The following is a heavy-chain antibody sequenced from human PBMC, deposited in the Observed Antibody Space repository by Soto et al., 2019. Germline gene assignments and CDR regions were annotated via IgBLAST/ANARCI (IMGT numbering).Heavy chain of an antibody. CDR3: ARELVRGVHYYYYGMDV. J-gene: IGHJ6*02. Sequence: SETLSLTCPVSGGSISSYYWSWIRQPPGKGLEWIGYIYYSGSTNYNPSLKSRVTISVDTSKNQFSLKLSSVTAADTAVYYCARELVRGVHYYYYGMDVWGQGTTVTVSS. D-gene: IGHD3-10*01. V-gene: IGHV4-59*01. CDR2: IYYSGST. CDR1: GGSISSYY.